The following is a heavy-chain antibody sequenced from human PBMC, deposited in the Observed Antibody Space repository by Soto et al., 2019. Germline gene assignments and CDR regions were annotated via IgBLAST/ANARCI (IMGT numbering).Heavy chain of an antibody. Sequence: QVQLVQSGAEVKKPGASVKVSCKASGYTFTGYYMHWVRQAPGQGLGWMGWINPNSGGTNYAQKLEGWGTMSRDPASSTEEMELSRQGSDDTDVYSCARVGGLRLVPGATPSDWNTEAHGFDPWGQGTLVTGSS. V-gene: IGHV1-2*04. J-gene: IGHJ5*02. D-gene: IGHD1-1*01. CDR2: INPNSGGT. CDR3: ARVGGLRLVPGATPSDWNTEAHGFDP. CDR1: GYTFTGYY.